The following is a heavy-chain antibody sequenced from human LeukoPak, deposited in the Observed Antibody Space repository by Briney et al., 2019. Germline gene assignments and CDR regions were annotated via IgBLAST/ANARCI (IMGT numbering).Heavy chain of an antibody. CDR3: ARDGAYDRVDFDY. CDR1: GFTFSSYS. D-gene: IGHD3-22*01. J-gene: IGHJ4*02. Sequence: GGSLRLSCAASGFTFSSYSMNWVRQATGKGLEWVSYISSSSSTIYYADSVKGRFTITRDNAKNSLYLQMNSMRAEDTAVYYCARDGAYDRVDFDYWGQGTLVTVSS. CDR2: ISSSSSTI. V-gene: IGHV3-48*04.